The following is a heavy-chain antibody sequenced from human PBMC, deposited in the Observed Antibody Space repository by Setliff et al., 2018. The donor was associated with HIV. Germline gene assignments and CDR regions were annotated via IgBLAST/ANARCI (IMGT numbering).Heavy chain of an antibody. J-gene: IGHJ6*03. V-gene: IGHV3-23*01. CDR2: IQSSGIT. Sequence: GGSLRLSCAASGFTFSSSAMSWVRQAPGKGLEWVSLIQSSGITYYADYVKGRFTIARDNSNNTLSLQMSSLRAEDTAVYYCARDNRGSYSYYYYYYMDVWGKGTTVTVSS. CDR3: ARDNRGSYSYYYYYYMDV. CDR1: GFTFSSSA. D-gene: IGHD1-26*01.